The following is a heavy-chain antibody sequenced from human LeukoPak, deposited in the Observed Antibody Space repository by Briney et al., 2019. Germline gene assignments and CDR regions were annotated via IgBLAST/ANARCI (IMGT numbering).Heavy chain of an antibody. J-gene: IGHJ3*02. D-gene: IGHD3-16*01. CDR1: GITFSSYW. CDR3: ARVGAATYAFDI. Sequence: GGSLRLSCAASGITFSSYWMHWVRQAPGKGLVWVSRIKSDGSRTSYADSVKGRFTISRDNAKNTPYLQMNSLRAEDTAVYYCARVGAATYAFDIWGQGTMVTVSS. V-gene: IGHV3-74*01. CDR2: IKSDGSRT.